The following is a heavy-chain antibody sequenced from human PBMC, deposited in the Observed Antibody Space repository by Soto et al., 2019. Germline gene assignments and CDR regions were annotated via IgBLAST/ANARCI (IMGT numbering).Heavy chain of an antibody. J-gene: IGHJ3*02. V-gene: IGHV3-49*03. CDR3: TRDRGVPAALDAFDI. CDR2: IRSKAYGGTT. CDR1: GFTFGDYA. Sequence: GGSLRLSCTASGFTFGDYAMSWFRQAPGKGLEWVGFIRSKAYGGTTEYAASVKGRFTISRDDSKSIAYLQMNSLKTEDTAVYYCTRDRGVPAALDAFDIWGQGAMVTVSS. D-gene: IGHD2-2*01.